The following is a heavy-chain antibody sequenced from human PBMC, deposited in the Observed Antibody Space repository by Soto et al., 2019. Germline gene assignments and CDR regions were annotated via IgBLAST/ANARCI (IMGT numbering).Heavy chain of an antibody. Sequence: QVQLQESGPGLVKPSGTLSLTCAVSGGSISSSNWWSWVRQPPGKGLEWIGEIYHSGSTNYHPSLKSRCVMLVDKSKSQFSLELSSVTAADTAVYYCARAAMVGSSWPFDYCGQGTLVTVSS. V-gene: IGHV4-4*02. CDR3: ARAAMVGSSWPFDY. J-gene: IGHJ4*02. CDR1: GGSISSSNW. CDR2: IYHSGST. D-gene: IGHD6-13*01.